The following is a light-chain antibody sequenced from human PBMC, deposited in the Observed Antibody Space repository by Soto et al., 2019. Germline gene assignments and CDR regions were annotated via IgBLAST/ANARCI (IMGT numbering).Light chain of an antibody. CDR3: QQYENLPS. V-gene: IGKV1-33*01. J-gene: IGKJ5*01. CDR1: QNINNY. Sequence: DIQMTQSPSSLSASVGDRVTITCQASQNINNYLNWYQQKPGRAPKLLIYDASNLEAGVPSRFRGSGSGTDFTVTISRLQPEDIATYYWQQYENLPSFGQGTRLEIK. CDR2: DAS.